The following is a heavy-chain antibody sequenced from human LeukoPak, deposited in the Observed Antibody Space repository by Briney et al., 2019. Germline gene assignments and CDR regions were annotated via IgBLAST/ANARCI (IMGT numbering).Heavy chain of an antibody. CDR2: IIPIFGTA. CDR1: GGTFSSYA. D-gene: IGHD4-23*01. V-gene: IGHV1-69*13. Sequence: GASVKVSCKASGGTFSSYAISWVRQAPGQGLEWMGGIIPIFGTANYAQKFQGRVTITADESTSTAYVELSSLRSEDTAVYYCAREGGVIDYGGLMDVWGKGTTVTVSS. J-gene: IGHJ6*03. CDR3: AREGGVIDYGGLMDV.